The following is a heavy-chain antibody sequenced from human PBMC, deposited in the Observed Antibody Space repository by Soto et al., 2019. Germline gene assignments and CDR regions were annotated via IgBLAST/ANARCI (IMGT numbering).Heavy chain of an antibody. Sequence: QVQLVESGGGVVQPGRSLRLSCAASGFTFSSYGMHWVRQAPGKGLEWVAVIWYDGSNKYYADSVKGRFTISRGNSKNTLDLQMNSLRAEDTAVYYCEREEGYFDYCGQGTLVTVSS. V-gene: IGHV3-33*01. CDR1: GFTFSSYG. CDR2: IWYDGSNK. CDR3: EREEGYFDY. J-gene: IGHJ4*02.